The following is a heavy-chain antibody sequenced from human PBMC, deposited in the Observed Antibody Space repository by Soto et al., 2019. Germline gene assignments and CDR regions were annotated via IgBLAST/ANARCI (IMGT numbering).Heavy chain of an antibody. Sequence: EEQLVESGGDLVQPGGSLRLSVAASGFTASNNYMSWVRQAPGKGLEWVSLIYSGGSTYYADSVKGRFTISRDSSKNTLYLQMNSLRAEDTAMYYCAAYSHKGYWGQGTLVTVSS. CDR2: IYSGGST. J-gene: IGHJ4*02. CDR3: AAYSHKGY. D-gene: IGHD3-16*01. CDR1: GFTASNNY. V-gene: IGHV3-66*01.